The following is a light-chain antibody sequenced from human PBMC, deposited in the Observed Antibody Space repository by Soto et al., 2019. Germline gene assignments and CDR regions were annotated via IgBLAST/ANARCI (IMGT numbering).Light chain of an antibody. V-gene: IGKV3-15*01. Sequence: EIVMTQSPATLSVSPGERATLSCRASRSVSSNLAWYQQKPGQAPRLLMYGASTRATGIPARFSGSGSGTEFTLTISSLQSDDFATYYCQQYNNYSPYTFGQGTKLEIK. CDR3: QQYNNYSPYT. CDR1: RSVSSN. CDR2: GAS. J-gene: IGKJ2*01.